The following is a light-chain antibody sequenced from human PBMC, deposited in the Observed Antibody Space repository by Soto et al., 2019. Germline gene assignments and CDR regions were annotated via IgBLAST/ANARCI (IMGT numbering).Light chain of an antibody. Sequence: QSALTQPPSASGSPGQSVAISCTGSSSDIGAHKYVSWYQQHPGKAPRLMIFDDTNRPSGVPDRFSGSKSGSTASLPVTGRHPAEEAAYYCSLHASGSMSVVFGGGTKLTVL. V-gene: IGLV2-8*01. CDR2: DDT. CDR1: SSDIGAHKY. CDR3: SLHASGSMSVV. J-gene: IGLJ2*01.